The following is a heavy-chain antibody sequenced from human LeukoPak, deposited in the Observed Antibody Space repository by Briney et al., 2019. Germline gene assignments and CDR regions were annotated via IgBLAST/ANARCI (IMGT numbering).Heavy chain of an antibody. Sequence: GGSLRLSCAASGSGFTFSDHYMDWVRQAPGKGLEWVGRTRNKANSDTTEYAASLKGRFTISRDDSKNSLYLQMNSLRAEDTAVYYCARGPHTWNTIRLDYWGQGTLVTVSS. CDR3: ARGPHTWNTIRLDY. D-gene: IGHD2-21*01. V-gene: IGHV3-72*01. J-gene: IGHJ4*02. CDR1: GSGFTFSDHY. CDR2: TRNKANSDTT.